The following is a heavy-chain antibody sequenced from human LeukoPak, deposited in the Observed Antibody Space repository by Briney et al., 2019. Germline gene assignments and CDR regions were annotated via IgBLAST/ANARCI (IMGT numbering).Heavy chain of an antibody. V-gene: IGHV3-9*01. CDR1: GFTFDDYA. CDR3: ARDSSLRGGSYFDAFDI. J-gene: IGHJ3*02. CDR2: INWNSDSI. Sequence: GRSLRLSCAVSGFTFDDYAMHWVRQVPGKGLEWVSGINWNSDSIGYADSVKGRFTISRDNAKNTLHLQMNSLRAEDTAVYYCARDSSLRGGSYFDAFDIWGQGTMVTVSS. D-gene: IGHD1-26*01.